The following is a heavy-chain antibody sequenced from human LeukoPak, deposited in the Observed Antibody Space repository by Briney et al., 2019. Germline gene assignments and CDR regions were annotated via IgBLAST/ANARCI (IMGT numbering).Heavy chain of an antibody. CDR2: IIPIFGTA. V-gene: IGHV1-69*05. Sequence: SXKVSCKASGGTFISYAISWVRQAPGQGLEWMGRIIPIFGTANYAQKFQGRVTITTDESTSTAYMELSSLRSEDTAVYYCARVPYSGYEYYFDYWGQGTLVTVSS. J-gene: IGHJ4*02. CDR1: GGTFISYA. CDR3: ARVPYSGYEYYFDY. D-gene: IGHD5-12*01.